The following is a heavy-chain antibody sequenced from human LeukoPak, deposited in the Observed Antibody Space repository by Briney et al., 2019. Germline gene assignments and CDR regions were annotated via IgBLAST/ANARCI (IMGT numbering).Heavy chain of an antibody. Sequence: PGGSLRLSCAASGFTVSSNYMSWVRQAPGKGLEWVSVIYSGGSTYYADSVKGRFTISRDNSKNTLYLQMNSPRAEDTAVYYCATVVPAADYYFDYWGQGTLVTVSS. CDR3: ATVVPAADYYFDY. J-gene: IGHJ4*02. CDR2: IYSGGST. CDR1: GFTVSSNY. V-gene: IGHV3-53*01. D-gene: IGHD2-2*01.